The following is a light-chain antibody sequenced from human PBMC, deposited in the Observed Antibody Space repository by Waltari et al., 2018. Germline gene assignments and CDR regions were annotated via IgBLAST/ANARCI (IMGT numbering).Light chain of an antibody. CDR2: DVN. CDR3: YSYADTDTWV. V-gene: IGLV2-11*01. CDR1: RSDIGGYDY. Sequence: QSALTQPRSVSGSPGQSVTISCTGTRSDIGGYDYVSWYQHHPGKAPKLIIYDVNKRPSGVPDRLSASKSGNTASLTISGLQAEDEADYYCYSYADTDTWVFGGGTKVTVL. J-gene: IGLJ3*02.